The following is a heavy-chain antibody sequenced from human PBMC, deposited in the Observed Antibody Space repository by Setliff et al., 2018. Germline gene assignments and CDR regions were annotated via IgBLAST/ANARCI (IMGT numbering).Heavy chain of an antibody. CDR1: GGSISSYY. CDR2: IYTSGST. CDR3: ARDGGAAMDEFYYYYMDV. Sequence: PSETLSLTCTASGGSISSYYWSWIRQPAGKGLEWIGRIYTSGSTNYNPSLKSRVTMSVDTSKNQFSLKLSSVTAADTAVYYCARDGGAAMDEFYYYYMDVWGKGTTVTVSS. J-gene: IGHJ6*03. V-gene: IGHV4-4*07. D-gene: IGHD5-18*01.